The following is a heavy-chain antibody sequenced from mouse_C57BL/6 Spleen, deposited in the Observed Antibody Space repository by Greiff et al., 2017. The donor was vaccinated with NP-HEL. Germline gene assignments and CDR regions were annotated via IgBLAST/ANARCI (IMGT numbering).Heavy chain of an antibody. CDR3: ASPPHYYGSSYGYFDV. V-gene: IGHV1-19*01. D-gene: IGHD1-1*01. J-gene: IGHJ1*03. CDR1: GYTFTDYY. Sequence: VQLQQSGPVLVKPGASVKMSCKASGYTFTDYYMNWVKQSHGKSLEWIGVINPYNGGTSYNQKFKGTATLTVDKSSSTAYMELNSLTSEDSAVYYCASPPHYYGSSYGYFDVWGTGTTVTVSS. CDR2: INPYNGGT.